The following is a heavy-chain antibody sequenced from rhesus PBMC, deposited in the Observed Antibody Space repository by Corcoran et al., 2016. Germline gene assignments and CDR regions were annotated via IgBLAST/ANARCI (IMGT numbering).Heavy chain of an antibody. J-gene: IGHJ5-1*01. D-gene: IGHD1-1-1*01. CDR2: ISRASSYI. Sequence: EVQLVESGGGLVQPGGSLRLSCAASGFTFSDYYMSWVRQATGKGLEWVSSISRASSYIYYADSVKGRFTISRDNAKNSLSLQMNSLKTEDTAVYYCTRDSWNYWGRFDVWGPGVLVTVSS. V-gene: IGHV3S16*01. CDR3: TRDSWNYWGRFDV. CDR1: GFTFSDYY.